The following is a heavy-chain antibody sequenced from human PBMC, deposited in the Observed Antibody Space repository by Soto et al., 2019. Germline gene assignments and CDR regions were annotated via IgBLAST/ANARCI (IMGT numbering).Heavy chain of an antibody. CDR3: TGDSVYSPDFDY. D-gene: IGHD2-15*01. V-gene: IGHV3-66*01. Sequence: EVQLVESGGGLVQPGGSLRLSCAASGFTVSNNYLSWVRQAPGKGLEWVSVIYSDGRTYYADSVKGRFTISRDHSKNTLYLQVNGLRGEDTAVYSCTGDSVYSPDFDYRGQGSLVTVSS. CDR1: GFTVSNNY. J-gene: IGHJ4*02. CDR2: IYSDGRT.